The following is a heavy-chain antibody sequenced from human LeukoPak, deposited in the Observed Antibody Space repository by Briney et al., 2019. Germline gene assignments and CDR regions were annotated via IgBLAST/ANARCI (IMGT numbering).Heavy chain of an antibody. CDR3: AKDQGWLFLTLDY. J-gene: IGHJ4*02. V-gene: IGHV3-30*18. CDR2: ISYDGSNK. Sequence: GGSLRLSCAASGFTFSSYGMHWVRQAPGKGLEWVAVISYDGSNKYYADSVKGRFTISRDNSKNTLYLQMNSLRAEDTAVYNCAKDQGWLFLTLDYWGQGTLVTVSS. D-gene: IGHD5-12*01. CDR1: GFTFSSYG.